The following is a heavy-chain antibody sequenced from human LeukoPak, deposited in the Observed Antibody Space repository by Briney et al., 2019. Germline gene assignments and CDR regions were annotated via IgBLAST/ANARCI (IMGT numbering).Heavy chain of an antibody. V-gene: IGHV3-23*01. Sequence: GGSLRLSCAASGFTFSRSAMTWVRQTPGKGLDWVSSISSSGNTYYADSVKGRFTIPRDNSKNMLYLQMNSLRAEDTAVYYCVKGRISEDGLDFWGQGTLVTVSS. CDR2: ISSSGNT. CDR3: VKGRISEDGLDF. J-gene: IGHJ4*02. CDR1: GFTFSRSA. D-gene: IGHD6-13*01.